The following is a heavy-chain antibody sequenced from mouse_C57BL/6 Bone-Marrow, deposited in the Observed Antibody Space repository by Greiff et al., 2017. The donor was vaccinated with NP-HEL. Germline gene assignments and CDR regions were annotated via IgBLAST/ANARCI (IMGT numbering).Heavy chain of an antibody. CDR3: TTHRFDV. V-gene: IGHV14-4*01. CDR2: IDPENGDT. J-gene: IGHJ1*03. Sequence: EVQLVESGAELVRPGASVKLSCTASGFNIKDDYMHWVKQRPEQGLEWIGWIDPENGDTEYASKFQGKATITADTSSNTAYLQLSSLTSEDTAVYYCTTHRFDVWGTGTTVTVSS. CDR1: GFNIKDDY.